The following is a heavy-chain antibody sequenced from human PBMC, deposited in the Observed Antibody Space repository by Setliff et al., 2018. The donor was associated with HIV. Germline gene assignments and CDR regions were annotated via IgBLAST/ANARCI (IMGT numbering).Heavy chain of an antibody. CDR2: ISHGGRA. Sequence: PSETLSLTCAVYGESLSAYYWTWIRQPPGKGLEWIGEISHGGRANYNPSLKSRVTISEDTSKSQFSLKLKSATAADTAVYYCARGRGPVGGDAIDIWGQVTRVTVS. V-gene: IGHV4-34*01. CDR1: GESLSAYY. CDR3: ARGRGPVGGDAIDI. J-gene: IGHJ3*02. D-gene: IGHD3-16*01.